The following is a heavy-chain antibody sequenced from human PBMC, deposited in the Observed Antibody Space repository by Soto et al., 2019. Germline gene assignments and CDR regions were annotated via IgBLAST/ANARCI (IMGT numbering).Heavy chain of an antibody. CDR3: XXXXXXXWXVHVPXDY. Sequence: QVQLVESGGGVVQPGRSLRLSCAASGFTXSSYGMHWVRQAPGKGLXWVAVISYDGSNKYYADSVKGRFTISRDNSKNTLYLQMNSLRAEDTAVYXXXXXXXXXWXVHVPXDYWGQGTLVT. V-gene: IGHV3-30*03. CDR1: GFTXSSYG. D-gene: IGHD6-19*01. CDR2: ISYDGSNK. J-gene: IGHJ4*02.